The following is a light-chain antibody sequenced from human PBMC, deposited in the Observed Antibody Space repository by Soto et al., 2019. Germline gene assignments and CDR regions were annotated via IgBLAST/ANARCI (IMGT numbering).Light chain of an antibody. Sequence: EIVLTQSPGTLSLSPGERATLSCRASQSVSNSYLAWYQQKPGQAPRLLIFGASSRATGIPDRFTGSGSGTEFTLTVCRLEPEDFALYYCQQYGSSPRTFGQGTKVDIK. CDR3: QQYGSSPRT. J-gene: IGKJ1*01. CDR2: GAS. CDR1: QSVSNSY. V-gene: IGKV3-20*01.